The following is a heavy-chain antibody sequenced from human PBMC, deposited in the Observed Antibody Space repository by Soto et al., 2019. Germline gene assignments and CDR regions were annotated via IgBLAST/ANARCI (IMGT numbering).Heavy chain of an antibody. D-gene: IGHD3-10*01. CDR1: GGSISSYY. Sequence: PSETLSLTCTVSGGSISSYYWSWIRQPPGKGLEWIGYIYYSGSTNYYPSLKSRVTISVDTSKNQFPLKLSSVTAADTAVYYCARARGVYGSGSYTPSWFDPWGQGTLVTVSS. V-gene: IGHV4-59*01. CDR3: ARARGVYGSGSYTPSWFDP. CDR2: IYYSGST. J-gene: IGHJ5*02.